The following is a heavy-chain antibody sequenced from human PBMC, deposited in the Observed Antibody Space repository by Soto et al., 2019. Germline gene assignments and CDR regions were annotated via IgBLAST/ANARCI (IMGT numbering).Heavy chain of an antibody. Sequence: PGGALRLSCAASGLTISNAWVNWARQAPGKGLEWVGRIKTNTEGGTTDYAAAVKGRFTVSRDDSKNTLYLQMNSLKTEDTAVYYCTTGSVEGVWGQGTTVTVSS. CDR1: GLTISNAW. CDR3: TTGSVEGV. D-gene: IGHD2-15*01. V-gene: IGHV3-15*07. CDR2: IKTNTEGGTT. J-gene: IGHJ6*02.